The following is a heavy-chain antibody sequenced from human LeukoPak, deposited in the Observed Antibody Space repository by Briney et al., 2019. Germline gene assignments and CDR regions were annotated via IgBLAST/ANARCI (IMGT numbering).Heavy chain of an antibody. V-gene: IGHV4-39*07. Sequence: SETLSLTCTVSGDSISSNNYYWGWIRQPPGKGLEWIGSMYYTGRTYYNPSLKSRVTISVDTSKNQFSLKLSSVTAADTAVYYCARDRSGFIAVFDYWGQGTLVTVSS. CDR1: GDSISSNNYY. CDR3: ARDRSGFIAVFDY. CDR2: MYYTGRT. D-gene: IGHD3-3*01. J-gene: IGHJ4*02.